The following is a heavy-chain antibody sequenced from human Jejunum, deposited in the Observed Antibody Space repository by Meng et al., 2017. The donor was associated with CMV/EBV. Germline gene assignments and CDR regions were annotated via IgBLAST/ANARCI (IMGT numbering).Heavy chain of an antibody. CDR1: GFTFNGAA. V-gene: IGHV3-73*01. CDR3: TRLGAYDSSSYDYY. Sequence: GFTFNGAAMHWVRQASGKGLEWIGRIRSKANNYATAYAASVKGRFTISRDDSKNTAYLQMNSLKTEDTGVYYCTRLGAYDSSSYDYYWGQGTLVTVSS. J-gene: IGHJ4*02. D-gene: IGHD3-22*01. CDR2: IRSKANNYAT.